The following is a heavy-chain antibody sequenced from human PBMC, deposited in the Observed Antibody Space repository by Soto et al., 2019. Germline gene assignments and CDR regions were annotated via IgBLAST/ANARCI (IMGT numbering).Heavy chain of an antibody. Sequence: QVQLVESGGGVVQPGRSLRLSCAASGFTFSSYGMHWVRQAPGKGLEWVAVIWYDGSNKYYADSVKGRFTISRDNSKNTLYLQMNNLRAEDTAVYYCARDSSLAEEGMDVRVQGTTVTVSS. CDR2: IWYDGSNK. J-gene: IGHJ6*02. D-gene: IGHD6-6*01. CDR1: GFTFSSYG. V-gene: IGHV3-33*01. CDR3: ARDSSLAEEGMDV.